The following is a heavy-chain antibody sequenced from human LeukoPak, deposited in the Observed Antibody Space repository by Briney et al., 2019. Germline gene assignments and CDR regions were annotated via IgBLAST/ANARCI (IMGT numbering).Heavy chain of an antibody. Sequence: ASVKVSCKASGYTFTSYDINWVRQATGQGLEWMGWMNPNSGNTGYAQKFQGRVTMTRNTSISTAYMELSSLRSEDTAVYYCARGVGGYRFGELWPEYWGQGTLVTVSS. J-gene: IGHJ4*02. CDR1: GYTFTSYD. V-gene: IGHV1-8*01. CDR3: ARGVGGYRFGELWPEY. D-gene: IGHD3-10*01. CDR2: MNPNSGNT.